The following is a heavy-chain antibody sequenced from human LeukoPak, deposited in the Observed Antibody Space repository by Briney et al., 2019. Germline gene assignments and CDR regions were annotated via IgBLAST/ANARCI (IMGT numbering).Heavy chain of an antibody. J-gene: IGHJ2*01. Sequence: SETLSLTCTVSGGSISHYYWSWIRQPPGKGLEWVGYVYYSGSTSYNPSLKSRVTISVDTSKNQFSLKLSSMTAADTAVYYCTSEAMVIGQSWYFDLWGRGTLVTVSS. CDR3: TSEAMVIGQSWYFDL. CDR2: VYYSGST. D-gene: IGHD4/OR15-4a*01. V-gene: IGHV4-59*01. CDR1: GGSISHYY.